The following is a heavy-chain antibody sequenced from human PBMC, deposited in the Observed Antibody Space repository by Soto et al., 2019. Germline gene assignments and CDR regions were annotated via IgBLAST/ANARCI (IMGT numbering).Heavy chain of an antibody. D-gene: IGHD3-10*01. V-gene: IGHV4-34*01. J-gene: IGHJ6*02. CDR3: ATIGGGYYGSGSYDFDYYGMDV. CDR1: GGSFSGYY. Sequence: SETLSLTCAFYGGSFSGYYWSWIRQPPGKGLEWIGEINHSGSTNYNPSLKSRVTISVDTSKNQFSLKLSSVTAADTAVYYCATIGGGYYGSGSYDFDYYGMDVWGQGTTVTVSS. CDR2: INHSGST.